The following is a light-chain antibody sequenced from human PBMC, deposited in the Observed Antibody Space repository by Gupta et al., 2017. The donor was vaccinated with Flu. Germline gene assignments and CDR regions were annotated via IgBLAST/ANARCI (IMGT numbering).Light chain of an antibody. CDR3: CSYAGSYTWV. CDR2: DVD. J-gene: IGLJ3*02. V-gene: IGLV2-11*01. CDR1: SSDIGGYKF. Sequence: QSALTQPRSVSGSPGQSVAISCTGTSSDIGGYKFVSWCQQHPGQAHKLIIYDVDKRPAGVPDRFSGSKSGNTASLTISGLQAEDEGDYYCCSYAGSYTWVFGGGTKLTVL.